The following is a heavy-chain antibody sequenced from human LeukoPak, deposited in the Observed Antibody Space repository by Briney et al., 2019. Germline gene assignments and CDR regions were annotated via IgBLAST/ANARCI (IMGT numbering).Heavy chain of an antibody. Sequence: GGSLRLSCAASGFTFSSYAMNWVRQAPGKGLEGVSSITSSGDATYYADSVKGRFTISRDNSKNTVYLQMNSLRAEDTAVYYCAKASGYSYGKYFFDSWGQGALVTVSS. J-gene: IGHJ4*02. V-gene: IGHV3-23*01. CDR3: AKASGYSYGKYFFDS. D-gene: IGHD5-18*01. CDR1: GFTFSSYA. CDR2: ITSSGDAT.